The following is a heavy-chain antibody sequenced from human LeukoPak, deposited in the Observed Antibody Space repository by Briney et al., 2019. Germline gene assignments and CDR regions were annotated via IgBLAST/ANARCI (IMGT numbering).Heavy chain of an antibody. D-gene: IGHD6-13*01. CDR2: IIPIISTP. CDR3: ARAGGSSWYVSLYY. CDR1: GGTFSSNV. Sequence: GSSVKVSCKASGGTFSSNVISWVRQAPGQGLEWMGRIIPIISTPDYAQKFQGRVTITADKSTNTAYMELTSLKSDDTAIYYCARAGGSSWYVSLYYWGQGTLVTVSS. V-gene: IGHV1-69*04. J-gene: IGHJ4*02.